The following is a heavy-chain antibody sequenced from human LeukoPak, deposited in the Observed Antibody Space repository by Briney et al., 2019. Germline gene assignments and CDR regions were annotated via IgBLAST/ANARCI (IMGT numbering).Heavy chain of an antibody. Sequence: SVKVSCKASGGTFSSYAISWVRQAPGQGLEWMGRIIPILGIANYAQKFQGRVTITADKSTSTAYMELSSLRSEDTAVYYCARGRYQLLYLYYWGQGALVTVSS. V-gene: IGHV1-69*04. CDR3: ARGRYQLLYLYY. D-gene: IGHD2-2*01. J-gene: IGHJ4*02. CDR2: IIPILGIA. CDR1: GGTFSSYA.